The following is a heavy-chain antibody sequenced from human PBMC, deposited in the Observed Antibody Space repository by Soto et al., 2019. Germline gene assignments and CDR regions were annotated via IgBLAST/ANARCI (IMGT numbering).Heavy chain of an antibody. Sequence: QVQLQQWGAGLLKPSETLSLTCAVSGGSFSGNYWSWIRQTPGKGLEWIGEINHSGITNYTPSLKSRVTISVDTSKNQFSLSLNSVTAADTAVYYCARVWLWLGESLHDYWGQGTLVTVSS. CDR1: GGSFSGNY. D-gene: IGHD3-10*01. J-gene: IGHJ4*02. V-gene: IGHV4-34*01. CDR2: INHSGIT. CDR3: ARVWLWLGESLHDY.